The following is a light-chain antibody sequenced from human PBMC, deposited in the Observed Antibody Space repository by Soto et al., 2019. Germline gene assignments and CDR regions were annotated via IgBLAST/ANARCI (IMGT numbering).Light chain of an antibody. CDR3: QQYGSSPPIT. Sequence: EIVLTQSPGTLSLSPGERATLSCRASQSVSNSYLAWYQQKPGQAPRLLIYGASSRATGIPDRFSGSGSGTGFTLTISRLEPEDFAVYYCQQYGSSPPITFGQGTRLEI. J-gene: IGKJ5*01. V-gene: IGKV3-20*01. CDR1: QSVSNSY. CDR2: GAS.